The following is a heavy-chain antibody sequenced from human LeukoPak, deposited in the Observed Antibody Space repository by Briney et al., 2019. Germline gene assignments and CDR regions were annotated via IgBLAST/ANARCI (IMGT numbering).Heavy chain of an antibody. CDR3: ARDLKNYDFWSGYGDFDY. CDR2: ISAYNGNT. D-gene: IGHD3-3*01. J-gene: IGHJ4*02. V-gene: IGHV1-18*01. CDR1: GYSFTRYG. Sequence: GASVKVSCKASGYSFTRYGISWVRQAPGQGLEWMGWISAYNGNTNYAQKLQGRVTMTTDTSTGTAYVDLRSLRSDDTAVYYCARDLKNYDFWSGYGDFDYWGQGTLVTVSS.